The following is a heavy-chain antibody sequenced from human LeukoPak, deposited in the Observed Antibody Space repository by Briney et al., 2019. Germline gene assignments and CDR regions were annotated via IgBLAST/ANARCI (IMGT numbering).Heavy chain of an antibody. CDR2: IYYSGST. J-gene: IGHJ5*02. CDR3: ARGVTKWFWFDP. CDR1: GGSISSYY. Sequence: SETLSLTCTVSGGSISSYYWSWIRQPPGKGLEWIGYIYYSGSTNYNPSLKSRVTISVDTSKNQFSLKLSSATAADTAVYYCARGVTKWFWFDPWGQGTLVTVSS. V-gene: IGHV4-59*01. D-gene: IGHD3-22*01.